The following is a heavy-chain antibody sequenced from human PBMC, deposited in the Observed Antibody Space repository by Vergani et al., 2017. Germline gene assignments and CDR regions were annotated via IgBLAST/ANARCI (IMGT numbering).Heavy chain of an antibody. CDR3: ARGTNYYDSSGYSS. D-gene: IGHD3-22*01. Sequence: QVQLVQSGAEVKKPGASVKVSCKASGGTFSSYAISWVRQAPGQGLEWMGRISAYNGNTNYAQKLQGRVTMTTDTSTSTAYMELRSLRSEDTAVYYCARGTNYYDSSGYSSWGQGTMVTVSS. CDR1: GGTFSSYA. V-gene: IGHV1-18*01. J-gene: IGHJ3*01. CDR2: ISAYNGNT.